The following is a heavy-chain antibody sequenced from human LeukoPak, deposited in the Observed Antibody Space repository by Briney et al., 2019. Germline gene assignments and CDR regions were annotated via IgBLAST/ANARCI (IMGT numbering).Heavy chain of an antibody. D-gene: IGHD2-15*01. CDR2: FDPEDGET. Sequence: ASVKVSCKVSGYTLTELSMHWVRQAPGKGLEWMGGFDPEDGETIYAQKFQGRVTMTEDTSTDTAYMELSSLRSEDTAVYYCATGPATSGSRSAGCYYYMDVWGKGTTVTVSS. CDR3: ATGPATSGSRSAGCYYYMDV. CDR1: GYTLTELS. V-gene: IGHV1-24*01. J-gene: IGHJ6*03.